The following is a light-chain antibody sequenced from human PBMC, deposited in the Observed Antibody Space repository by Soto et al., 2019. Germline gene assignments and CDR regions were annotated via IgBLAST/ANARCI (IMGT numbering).Light chain of an antibody. V-gene: IGKV1-5*03. Sequence: DIQMTQPPSTLSASVGDRVTITCRASQSISTWVAWYQQRPGKAPKLLIYKASTLESGVPSRISGSGSGTEFTLTISSLQRDDSATYFCKQCDGRSTFGQGTKVDIK. CDR1: QSISTW. CDR3: KQCDGRST. CDR2: KAS. J-gene: IGKJ1*01.